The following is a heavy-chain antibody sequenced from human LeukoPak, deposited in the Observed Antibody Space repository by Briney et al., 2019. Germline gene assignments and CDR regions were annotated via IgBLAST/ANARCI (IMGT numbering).Heavy chain of an antibody. CDR1: GYTLTGYY. Sequence: GASVKVSCKASGYTLTGYYMHWLRQAPGQGLEWMGWINPNSGDTNYAQKFQGRVTMTRDTSINTAYMELSRLTSDDTAVYYCAKNPHEYYFDYWGQGTLVTVSS. CDR3: AKNPHEYYFDY. D-gene: IGHD1-14*01. J-gene: IGHJ4*02. CDR2: INPNSGDT. V-gene: IGHV1-2*02.